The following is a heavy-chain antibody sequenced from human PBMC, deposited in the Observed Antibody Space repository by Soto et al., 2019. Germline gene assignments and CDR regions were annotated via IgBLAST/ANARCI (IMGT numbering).Heavy chain of an antibody. J-gene: IGHJ3*02. CDR3: AKALLVGATGGDAFDI. Sequence: GGSLRLSCAASGFTFSSYAMSWVRQAPGKGLEWVSAISGSGGSTYYADAVKGRFTIARDNSKNTLYLQMNSLRAEDKAVDSCAKALLVGATGGDAFDIWGQGTMVTVSS. D-gene: IGHD1-26*01. V-gene: IGHV3-23*01. CDR2: ISGSGGST. CDR1: GFTFSSYA.